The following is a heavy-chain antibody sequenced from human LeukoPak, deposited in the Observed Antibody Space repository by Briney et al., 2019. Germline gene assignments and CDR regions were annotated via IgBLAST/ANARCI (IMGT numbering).Heavy chain of an antibody. CDR1: GYTFTGYY. Sequence: ASVKVSCKASGYTFTGYYMHWVRQAPGQGLEWMGWINPNSGGTNYAQKFQGRVTMTRDTSISTAYMELSRLRSDDTAVYYCARDWNYYGSGRELDYWGQGTLVTVSS. J-gene: IGHJ4*02. D-gene: IGHD3-10*01. CDR2: INPNSGGT. V-gene: IGHV1-2*02. CDR3: ARDWNYYGSGRELDY.